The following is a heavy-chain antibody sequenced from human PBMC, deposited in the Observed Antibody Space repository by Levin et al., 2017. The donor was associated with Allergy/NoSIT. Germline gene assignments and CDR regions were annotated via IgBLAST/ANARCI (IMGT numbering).Heavy chain of an antibody. CDR3: AKVRRFGESRPYYYYMDV. V-gene: IGHV5-51*01. Sequence: GESLKISCKGSGYSFTSYWIAWVRQMPGKGLEWMGIIYPGDSDTRYSPSFQGQVTISADKSISTAYLQWSSLKASDTAMYYCAKVRRFGESRPYYYYMDVWGKGTTVTVSS. J-gene: IGHJ6*03. D-gene: IGHD3-10*01. CDR2: IYPGDSDT. CDR1: GYSFTSYW.